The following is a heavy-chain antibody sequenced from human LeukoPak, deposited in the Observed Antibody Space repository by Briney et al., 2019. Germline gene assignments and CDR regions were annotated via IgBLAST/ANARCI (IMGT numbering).Heavy chain of an antibody. J-gene: IGHJ5*02. CDR1: GFTFSSYA. V-gene: IGHV3-9*01. CDR2: ISWNGGRI. CDR3: AKTQEGWFWDTHRGGNWFDP. D-gene: IGHD3-10*01. Sequence: QSGGSLRLSCAASGFTFSSYAMSWVRQAPGKGLEWVSGISWNGGRIGYADSVKGRFTISRDNAKNSLYLQMNSLRAEDTALYYCAKTQEGWFWDTHRGGNWFDPWGQGTLVTVSS.